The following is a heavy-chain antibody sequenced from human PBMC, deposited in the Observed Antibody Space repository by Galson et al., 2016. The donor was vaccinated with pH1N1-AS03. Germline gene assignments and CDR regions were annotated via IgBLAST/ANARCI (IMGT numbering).Heavy chain of an antibody. D-gene: IGHD6-13*01. CDR2: IWHDGSNK. CDR1: GFTFSDYG. J-gene: IGHJ3*01. Sequence: SLRLSCAASGFTFSDYGMHWARQAPGKGLEWVAIIWHDGSNKFYADSVKGRFTISRDNSKNTLYLEMKSLRVEDTAVYYCVWTIAAANLPQSYGFDVWGQGTTVTVSS. CDR3: VWTIAAANLPQSYGFDV. V-gene: IGHV3-33*08.